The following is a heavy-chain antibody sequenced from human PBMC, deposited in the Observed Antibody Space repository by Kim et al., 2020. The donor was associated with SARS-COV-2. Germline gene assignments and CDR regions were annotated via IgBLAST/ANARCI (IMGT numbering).Heavy chain of an antibody. V-gene: IGHV4-39*07. J-gene: IGHJ4*03. CDR3: ARDDSVDAAIDY. CDR2: IYYSGST. D-gene: IGHD3-22*01. Sequence: SETLSLTCTVSGGSISSSSYYWGWIRQPPGKGLEWIGSIYYSGSTYYNPSLKSRVTISVDTSKNQFSLKLSSVTAAATAVYSCARDDSVDAAIDYWGQGT. CDR1: GGSISSSSYY.